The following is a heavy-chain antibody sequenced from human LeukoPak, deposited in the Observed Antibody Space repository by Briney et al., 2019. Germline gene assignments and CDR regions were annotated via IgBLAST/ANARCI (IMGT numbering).Heavy chain of an antibody. Sequence: PSETLSLTCAVYGGSFSGYYWSWIRQPPGKGLEWIGEINHSGSTNYNPSLKSRVTISVDTSKNQFSLKLSSVTAADTAVYYCASRTMVRGVIRRAFDYWGQGTLVTVSS. D-gene: IGHD3-10*01. J-gene: IGHJ4*02. CDR2: INHSGST. V-gene: IGHV4-34*01. CDR3: ASRTMVRGVIRRAFDY. CDR1: GGSFSGYY.